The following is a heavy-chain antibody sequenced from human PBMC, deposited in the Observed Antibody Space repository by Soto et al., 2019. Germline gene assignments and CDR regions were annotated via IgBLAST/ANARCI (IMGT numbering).Heavy chain of an antibody. CDR1: GFTFSSYE. CDR3: ARWGCSGGSCYLVYYYYGMDV. J-gene: IGHJ6*01. Sequence: EVQLVESGGGLVQPGGSLRLSCAASGFTFSSYEMNWVRQAPGKGLEWVSYISSSGSTIYYADSVKGRFTISRDNAKNSLYLQMNSLRAEDTAVYYCARWGCSGGSCYLVYYYYGMDVWGQGTTVTVSS. D-gene: IGHD2-15*01. V-gene: IGHV3-48*03. CDR2: ISSSGSTI.